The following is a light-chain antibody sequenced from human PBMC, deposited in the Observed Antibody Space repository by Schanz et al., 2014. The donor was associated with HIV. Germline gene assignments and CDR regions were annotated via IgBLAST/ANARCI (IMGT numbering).Light chain of an antibody. CDR3: ATWDTFLNGVV. Sequence: QFVLTQPPSVSALPGQRVTISCSGGALNVGDNSVSWYQQFPGTAPKLLIFANYQRPSEIPDRFSGSKTGTSATLAITGLQTEDEADYYCATWDTFLNGVVFGGGTKLTVL. J-gene: IGLJ2*01. CDR1: ALNVGDNS. CDR2: ANY. V-gene: IGLV1-51*01.